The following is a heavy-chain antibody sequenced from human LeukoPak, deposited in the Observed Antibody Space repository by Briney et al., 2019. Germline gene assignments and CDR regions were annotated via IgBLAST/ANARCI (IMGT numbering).Heavy chain of an antibody. V-gene: IGHV4-38-2*01. J-gene: IGHJ4*02. CDR1: GYSISSGYY. D-gene: IGHD2-15*01. CDR3: ARVVAATWVDY. Sequence: SETLSLTCAVSGYSISSGYYWGWIRQPPGKGLEWIGSIYHSASTYYNPSLKSRVTISVDTSKNQFSLKLSSVTAADTAVYYCARVVAATWVDYWGQGTLVTVSS. CDR2: IYHSAST.